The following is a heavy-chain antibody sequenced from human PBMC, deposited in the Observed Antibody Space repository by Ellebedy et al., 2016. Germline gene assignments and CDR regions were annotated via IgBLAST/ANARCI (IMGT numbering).Heavy chain of an antibody. CDR1: GIGFSDFF. D-gene: IGHD4-17*01. CDR2: ISAGGETT. CDR3: RPGHYANL. V-gene: IGHV3-23*01. J-gene: IGHJ5*02. Sequence: GESLKISCAASGIGFSDFFMSWVRRAPGKGLEWVATISAGGETTYFADSMRGRFTVSRDNSRSTLYLHMNSLRVDDTVVYYCRPGHYANLWGHGTLVTVSS.